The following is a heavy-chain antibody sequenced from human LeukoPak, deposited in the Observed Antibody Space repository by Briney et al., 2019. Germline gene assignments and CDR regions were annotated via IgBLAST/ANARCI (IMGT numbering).Heavy chain of an antibody. CDR1: GFTFSSYT. CDR3: ARERGIRALYFDN. V-gene: IGHV3-30*04. CDR2: TSSDGNK. J-gene: IGHJ4*02. Sequence: PGRSLRLSCAASGFTFSSYTMHWVRQAPGKGLEWVGLTSSDGNKYFADSVQGRFTISRDNSRNTVYLQLDSLSPDDTAVYYCARERGIRALYFDNWGQGTLVTVSS. D-gene: IGHD3-16*01.